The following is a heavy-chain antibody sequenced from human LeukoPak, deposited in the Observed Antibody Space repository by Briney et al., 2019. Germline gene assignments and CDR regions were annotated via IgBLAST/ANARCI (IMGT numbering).Heavy chain of an antibody. V-gene: IGHV3-30*02. CDR3: AGSGSYYRKDLDY. CDR1: GFTFSSYG. J-gene: IGHJ4*02. Sequence: GGSLRLSCAASGFTFSSYGMHWVRQAPGKGLEWVAFIRYDGSNKYYADSVKGRFTISRDNSKNTLYLQMNSLRAEDTAVYYCAGSGSYYRKDLDYWGQGTLVTVSS. D-gene: IGHD3-10*01. CDR2: IRYDGSNK.